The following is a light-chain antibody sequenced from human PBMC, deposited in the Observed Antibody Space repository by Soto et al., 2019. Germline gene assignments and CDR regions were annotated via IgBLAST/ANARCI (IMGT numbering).Light chain of an antibody. CDR3: QQRTNWPWT. CDR2: DSS. CDR1: QTVSSF. J-gene: IGKJ1*01. Sequence: IVLTQSPATLSLSPGERATLSCRASQTVSSFLAWYQQKPGQAPRLLIYDSSNRAPGIPARFSVSGSGTDFTLTISSLEPEDFAVYYCQQRTNWPWTFGQGTNVEIK. V-gene: IGKV3-11*01.